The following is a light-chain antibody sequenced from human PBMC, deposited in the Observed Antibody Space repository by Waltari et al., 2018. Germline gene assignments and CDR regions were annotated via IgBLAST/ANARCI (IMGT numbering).Light chain of an antibody. Sequence: ATQMTQSPSSLSASVGDRVTSTCRASQGIRYDLGWYQQKPGKAPKLLIYAASHLQRGVPSRFSGGGAGTEFTLTISSLQPEDFATYYCLQDYNYPWTFGQGTKVEIK. J-gene: IGKJ1*01. CDR3: LQDYNYPWT. CDR2: AAS. CDR1: QGIRYD. V-gene: IGKV1-6*01.